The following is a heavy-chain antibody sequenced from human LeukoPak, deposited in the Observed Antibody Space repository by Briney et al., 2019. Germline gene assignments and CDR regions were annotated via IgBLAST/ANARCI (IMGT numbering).Heavy chain of an antibody. J-gene: IGHJ3*02. V-gene: IGHV3-30*03. Sequence: QPGGSLRLSCAASGFTFSSFGMHWVRQAPGKGLGWVAVISYDGGKKYFADSVKGRFTISRDNSKNTMYLEMNSLRVEDTALYYCHSTSAREDAFDIWGQGTMVTVPS. D-gene: IGHD1-26*01. CDR1: GFTFSSFG. CDR2: ISYDGGKK. CDR3: HSTSAREDAFDI.